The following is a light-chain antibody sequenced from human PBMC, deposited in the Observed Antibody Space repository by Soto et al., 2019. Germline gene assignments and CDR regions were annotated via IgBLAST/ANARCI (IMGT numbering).Light chain of an antibody. CDR3: QQYFSYPLT. CDR2: WAS. V-gene: IGKV4-1*01. J-gene: IGKJ4*01. CDR1: QTISYTSINKTY. Sequence: DIVMTQSPDSLAVSLGERATISCKSSQTISYTSINKTYLAWYQQRPGQPPKLLIYWASIRGSGVPDRLSGSGFGTDFTLTIRSLQTEDVAVYYCQQYFSYPLTFGGGTKVEVK.